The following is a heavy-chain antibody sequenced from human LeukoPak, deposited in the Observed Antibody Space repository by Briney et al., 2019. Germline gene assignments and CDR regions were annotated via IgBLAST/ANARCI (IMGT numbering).Heavy chain of an antibody. D-gene: IGHD3-22*01. CDR3: ARGNPDSSGYYYKPSDHDAFDI. V-gene: IGHV3-33*08. CDR2: IWYDGSNK. J-gene: IGHJ3*02. Sequence: PGGSLRLSCAASGFTFSSYGMHWVRQAPGKGLEWVAVIWYDGSNKYYADSVKGRFTISRDNSKNTLYLQMNSLRAEDTAVYYCARGNPDSSGYYYKPSDHDAFDIWGQGTMVTVSS. CDR1: GFTFSSYG.